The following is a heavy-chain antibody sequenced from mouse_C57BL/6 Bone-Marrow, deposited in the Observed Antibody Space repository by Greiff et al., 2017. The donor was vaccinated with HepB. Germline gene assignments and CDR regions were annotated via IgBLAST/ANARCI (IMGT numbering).Heavy chain of an antibody. V-gene: IGHV1-72*01. Sequence: QVQLQQPGAELVKPGASVKLSCKASGYTFTSYWMHWVKQRPGRGLEWIGRIDPNSGGTKYNEKIKSKATLTVDKPSSTAYMQLSSLTSEDSAVYYCARGGTTVVATDYYAMDYWGQGTSVTVSS. CDR2: IDPNSGGT. CDR1: GYTFTSYW. D-gene: IGHD1-1*01. CDR3: ARGGTTVVATDYYAMDY. J-gene: IGHJ4*01.